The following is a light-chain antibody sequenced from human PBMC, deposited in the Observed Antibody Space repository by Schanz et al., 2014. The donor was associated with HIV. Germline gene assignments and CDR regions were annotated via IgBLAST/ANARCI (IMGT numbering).Light chain of an antibody. V-gene: IGKV1-5*03. Sequence: DIQMTQSPSTLSASVGDRVTITGRASQSVSSWLAWYQQKPGKPPKLLISKASNLESGVPSRFSGSGSGTEFTLTISSLQAEDFATYYCQQLASYPLTFGGGTKVEIK. J-gene: IGKJ4*01. CDR1: QSVSSW. CDR2: KAS. CDR3: QQLASYPLT.